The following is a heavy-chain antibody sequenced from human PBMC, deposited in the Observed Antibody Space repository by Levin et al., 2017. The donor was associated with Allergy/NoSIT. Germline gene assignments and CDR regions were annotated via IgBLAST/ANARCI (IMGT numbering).Heavy chain of an antibody. J-gene: IGHJ4*02. CDR1: GYAFSNYA. Sequence: ASVKVSCKASGYAFSNYAIHWVRQAPGQRLEWMGWVNGGNGNTRYSQKFQGRVTITRDTSASTAYMELSSLRSDDTARYYYAKEGGSHWHYFDYWGQGTLVTVSS. D-gene: IGHD1-1*01. V-gene: IGHV1-3*01. CDR2: VNGGNGNT. CDR3: AKEGGSHWHYFDY.